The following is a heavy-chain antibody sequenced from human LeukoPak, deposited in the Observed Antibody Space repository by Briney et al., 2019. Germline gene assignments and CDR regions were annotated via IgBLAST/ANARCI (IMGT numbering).Heavy chain of an antibody. CDR1: GGSFSGYY. Sequence: SETLSLTCAVYGGSFSGYYWSWIRQPPGNGLEWIGEINHSGSTNYNPSLKSRVTISVDTSKNQFSLKLSSVTAADTAVYYCARGKVAGTNFYYYYYGMDVWGQGTTVTVSS. V-gene: IGHV4-34*01. D-gene: IGHD6-19*01. CDR3: ARGKVAGTNFYYYYYGMDV. CDR2: INHSGST. J-gene: IGHJ6*02.